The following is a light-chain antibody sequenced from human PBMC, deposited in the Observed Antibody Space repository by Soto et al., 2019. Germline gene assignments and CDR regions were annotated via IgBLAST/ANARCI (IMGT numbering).Light chain of an antibody. CDR2: GAS. J-gene: IGKJ5*01. V-gene: IGKV3-20*01. CDR3: QQYGSSLIT. Sequence: EVVLTQSPGTLSLSPGERATLSCRASQSVGSSYLAWYQQRPGQAPRLLIYGASSRATGIPDRFSGSGSGTDFTLTISRLEPEDFAVYYCQQYGSSLITFGQGTRLEMK. CDR1: QSVGSSY.